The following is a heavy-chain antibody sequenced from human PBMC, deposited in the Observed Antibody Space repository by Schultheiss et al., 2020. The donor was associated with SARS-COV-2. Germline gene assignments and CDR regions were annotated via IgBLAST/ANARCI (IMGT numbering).Heavy chain of an antibody. CDR3: ARDGEIAARQGLSDYYGMDV. V-gene: IGHV4-39*07. D-gene: IGHD6-6*01. CDR2: IYYSGST. Sequence: SETLSLTCTVSGGSISSSSYYWGWIRQPPGKGLEWIGSIYYSGSTYYNPSLKSRVTISVDTSKNQFSLKLSSVTAADTAVYYCARDGEIAARQGLSDYYGMDVWGQGTTVTVSS. J-gene: IGHJ6*02. CDR1: GGSISSSSYY.